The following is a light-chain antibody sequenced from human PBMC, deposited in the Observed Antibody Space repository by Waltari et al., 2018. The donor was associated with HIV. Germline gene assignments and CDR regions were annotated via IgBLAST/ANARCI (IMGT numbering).Light chain of an antibody. CDR2: DVT. V-gene: IGLV2-8*01. CDR3: SSYGDNNWVL. Sequence: QSALTQPPSASGSLGQSVTISCFGSSSDIGAYDSVSWFQQLPQNAPTLLLYDVTKRPSGVPDRVSGSRSGNTAFLTVSGLQPNDTAAYFCSSYGDNNWVLFGGGTNLTVL. J-gene: IGLJ2*01. CDR1: SSDIGAYDS.